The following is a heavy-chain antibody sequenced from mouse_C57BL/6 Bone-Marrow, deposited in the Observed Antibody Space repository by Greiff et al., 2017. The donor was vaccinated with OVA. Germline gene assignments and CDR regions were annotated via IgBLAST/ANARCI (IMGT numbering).Heavy chain of an antibody. CDR2: ISSGSSTI. D-gene: IGHD2-5*01. Sequence: EVQLKESGGGLVKPGGSLKLSCAASGFTFSDYGMHWVRQAPEKGLEWVAYISSGSSTIYYADTVKGRFTISRDNAKNTLFLQMTSLRSEDTAMYYCARSNYIAWFAYWGQGTLVTVSA. CDR1: GFTFSDYG. CDR3: ARSNYIAWFAY. V-gene: IGHV5-17*01. J-gene: IGHJ3*01.